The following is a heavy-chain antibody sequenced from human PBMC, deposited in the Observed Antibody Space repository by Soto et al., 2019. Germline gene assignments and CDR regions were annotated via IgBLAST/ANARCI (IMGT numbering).Heavy chain of an antibody. CDR3: ASERSGDGYIPYS. D-gene: IGHD2-21*01. Sequence: SETLSLTCTVSGGSISSSSYYWGWIRQPPGKGLEWIGSIHHNGTTYYNPSLRSRVTISTDKSKNQFSLTLSSLTAADTAVYYCASERSGDGYIPYSWGRGTLVTVSS. CDR1: GGSISSSSYY. J-gene: IGHJ4*02. CDR2: IHHNGTT. V-gene: IGHV4-39*07.